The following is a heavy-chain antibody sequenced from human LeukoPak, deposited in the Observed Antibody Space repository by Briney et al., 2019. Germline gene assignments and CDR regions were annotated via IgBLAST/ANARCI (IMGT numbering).Heavy chain of an antibody. V-gene: IGHV1-8*01. CDR2: MNPNSGNT. CDR3: ARGAAVAGAEFDY. CDR1: GYTFTSYD. D-gene: IGHD6-19*01. J-gene: IGHJ4*02. Sequence: ASVKVSCKASGYTFTSYDINWVRQATGQGLEWMGWMNPNSGNTGYAQKFQGRVTMTRNTSISTAYMELSSLRPEDTAVYYCARGAAVAGAEFDYWGQGTLVTVSS.